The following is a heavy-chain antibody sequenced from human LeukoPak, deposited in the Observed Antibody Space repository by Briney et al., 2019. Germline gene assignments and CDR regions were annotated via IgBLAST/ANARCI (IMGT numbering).Heavy chain of an antibody. Sequence: PGGSLRLSCAASGFTFSTHGMHWVRQAPGKGLAWVAVIWDDGTNKYYADSVKGRFTISRDNSRNTLYLQMNSLRAEDTAVYYCARAEVPGAIKSGAFDIWGQGTMVTVSS. D-gene: IGHD2-2*01. CDR1: GFTFSTHG. CDR2: IWDDGTNK. V-gene: IGHV3-33*01. J-gene: IGHJ3*02. CDR3: ARAEVPGAIKSGAFDI.